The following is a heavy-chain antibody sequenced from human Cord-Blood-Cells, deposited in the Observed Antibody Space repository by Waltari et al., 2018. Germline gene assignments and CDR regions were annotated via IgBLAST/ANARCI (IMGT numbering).Heavy chain of an antibody. CDR1: GGTLSNYA. D-gene: IGHD1-1*01. V-gene: IGHV1-69*01. CDR3: AIGSSELELDY. Sequence: QVQLVQSGAEGKKPGTSVKVSCKAAGGTLSNYAHSWMRQDAAHGLEWMGGILPIFGTANYAQKFQGRVTITADESTSTAYMELSSLRSEDTAVYYCAIGSSELELDYWGQGTLVTVSS. J-gene: IGHJ4*02. CDR2: ILPIFGTA.